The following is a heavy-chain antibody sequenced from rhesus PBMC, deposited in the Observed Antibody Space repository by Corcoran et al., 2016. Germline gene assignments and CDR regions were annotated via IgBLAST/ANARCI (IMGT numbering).Heavy chain of an antibody. Sequence: EVQLVQSGAEVKKHGASVKISCKASGYTFTDYYMHWVRQAPGKGLEWMGRVDPEDGEARHAQKFQDRVTITADTSTDTAYMELSSLRSEDTAVYYCATLWEVVSDYWGQGVLVTVSS. CDR1: GYTFTDYY. V-gene: IGHV1-111*02. J-gene: IGHJ4*01. D-gene: IGHD2-21*01. CDR3: ATLWEVVSDY. CDR2: VDPEDGEA.